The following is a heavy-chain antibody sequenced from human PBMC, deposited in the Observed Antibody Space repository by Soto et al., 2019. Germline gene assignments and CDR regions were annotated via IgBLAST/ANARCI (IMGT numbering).Heavy chain of an antibody. V-gene: IGHV3-74*01. CDR3: ARDSIAVATLDYYYYMDV. J-gene: IGHJ6*03. CDR1: GFTFSSYW. Sequence: GGSLRLSCAASGFTFSSYWMHWVRQAPGKGLVWVSRINSDGSSTSYADSVKGRFTISRDNAKNTLYLQMNSLRAEDTAVYYCARDSIAVATLDYYYYMDVWGKGTTVTVSS. D-gene: IGHD2-15*01. CDR2: INSDGSST.